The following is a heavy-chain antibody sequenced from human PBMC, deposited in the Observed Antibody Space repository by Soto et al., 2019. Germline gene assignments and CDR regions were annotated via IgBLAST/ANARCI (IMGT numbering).Heavy chain of an antibody. J-gene: IGHJ4*02. Sequence: QVQLVQSGAEVKKPGSSVKVSCKASGGTFSNYAINWVRQAPGQGLEWMGGIIPMFGTAKYAQKFQGRATITADESASTAYMELRSLKIEDTAVYYCAKLSPSATAVPYWGQGTLVTVSS. CDR1: GGTFSNYA. CDR3: AKLSPSATAVPY. V-gene: IGHV1-69*12. D-gene: IGHD3-10*02. CDR2: IIPMFGTA.